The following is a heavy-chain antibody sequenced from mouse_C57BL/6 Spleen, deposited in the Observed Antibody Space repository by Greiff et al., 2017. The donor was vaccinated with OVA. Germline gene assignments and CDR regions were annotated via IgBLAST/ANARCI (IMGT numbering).Heavy chain of an antibody. CDR1: GYSFTGYY. CDR2: INPSTGGT. CDR3: ARGQLAYYAMDY. Sequence: VQLQQSGPELVKPGASVKISCKASGYSFTGYYMNWVKQSPEKSLEWIGEINPSTGGTTYNQKFKAKATLTVDKSSSTAYMQLKSRTAEDSAVYYCARGQLAYYAMDYWGQGTSVTVSS. J-gene: IGHJ4*01. D-gene: IGHD3-2*01. V-gene: IGHV1-42*01.